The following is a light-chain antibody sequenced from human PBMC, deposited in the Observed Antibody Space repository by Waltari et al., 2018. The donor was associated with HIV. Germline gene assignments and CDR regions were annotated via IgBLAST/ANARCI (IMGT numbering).Light chain of an antibody. V-gene: IGKV3-15*01. J-gene: IGKJ3*01. CDR3: QQYNNWPPFT. Sequence: DIVMTQPPATLSVSLGERATLPCRASQSVSSNLAWYQQKPGQAPRLLIHGASTRATGIPARFSGSGSGTEFTLTISSLQSEDFAVYYCQQYNNWPPFTFGPGTKVDIK. CDR2: GAS. CDR1: QSVSSN.